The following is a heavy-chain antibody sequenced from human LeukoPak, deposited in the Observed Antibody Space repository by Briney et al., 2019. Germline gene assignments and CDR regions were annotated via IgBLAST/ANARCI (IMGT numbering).Heavy chain of an antibody. Sequence: GRSLRLSCAGSGSTFDEHAMHWVRHAPGKGLEWVSGISWNSGSIAYADSVKGRFTISRDNAKNLLFLQMSSLRAADTALYYCVKGHCSSSSCFPNYYYYMDVWGTGTTVTVSS. J-gene: IGHJ6*03. CDR1: GSTFDEHA. CDR2: ISWNSGSI. V-gene: IGHV3-9*01. CDR3: VKGHCSSSSCFPNYYYYMDV. D-gene: IGHD2-15*01.